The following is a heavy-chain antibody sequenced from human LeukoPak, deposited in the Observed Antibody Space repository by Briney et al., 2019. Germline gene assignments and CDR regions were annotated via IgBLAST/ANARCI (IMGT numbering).Heavy chain of an antibody. V-gene: IGHV3-30*04. D-gene: IGHD3-22*01. CDR1: GLTFSTYT. CDR3: ARAPGSDYSYYMDV. J-gene: IGHJ6*03. Sequence: RVLRLSCAASGLTFSTYTMDWVRQAPGKGLEWVAVISYDGSNKYYADSVKGRFTISRDNSQNTLYLQMNSLRPEDTAVYYCARAPGSDYSYYMDVWGKGTTVTVSS. CDR2: ISYDGSNK.